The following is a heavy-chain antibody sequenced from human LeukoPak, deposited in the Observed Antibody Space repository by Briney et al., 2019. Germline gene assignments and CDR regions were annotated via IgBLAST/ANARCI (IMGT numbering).Heavy chain of an antibody. CDR1: DGSVSPYY. CDR3: ARGGQLVTHWYFGL. CDR2: ISSNGNIT. J-gene: IGHJ2*01. D-gene: IGHD2-21*02. V-gene: IGHV3-64*01. Sequence: PSETLSLTCTVSDGSVSPYYWSWVRQPPGKGLEYVSAISSNGNITYYANSLKGRFTVSRDNSKNTLSLQMGSLRPEDMAVYYCARGGQLVTHWYFGLWGRGTLVTVSS.